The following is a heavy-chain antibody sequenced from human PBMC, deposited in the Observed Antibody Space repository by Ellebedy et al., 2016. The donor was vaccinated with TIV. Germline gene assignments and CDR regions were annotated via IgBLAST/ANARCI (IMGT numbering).Heavy chain of an antibody. CDR3: VRHGQFDY. CDR1: GASITIKSYY. CDR2: IYHSGST. V-gene: IGHV4-39*01. Sequence: SETLSLXXAVSGASITIKSYYWGWTRLTPGKGLEWIGAIYHSGSTYFNPSLESRVTLSVDTSKNQFSLDLKSVTAADTALYYCVRHGQFDYWGQGTLVTVSS. J-gene: IGHJ4*02.